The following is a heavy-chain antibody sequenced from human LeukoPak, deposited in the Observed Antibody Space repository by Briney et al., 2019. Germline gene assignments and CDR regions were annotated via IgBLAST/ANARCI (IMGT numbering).Heavy chain of an antibody. D-gene: IGHD2-2*01. CDR2: ISSSGSTI. CDR3: ARDRSCSSNSCYRHYYYSMDV. J-gene: IGHJ6*02. CDR1: GFTFSDYY. Sequence: GGSLRLSCAASGFTFSDYYMSWIRQAPGKGLEWVSYISSSGSTIYYADSVKGRFTISRDNAKNSLYRQMNSLRADDTAVYYCARDRSCSSNSCYRHYYYSMDVWGQGTTVTVSS. V-gene: IGHV3-11*01.